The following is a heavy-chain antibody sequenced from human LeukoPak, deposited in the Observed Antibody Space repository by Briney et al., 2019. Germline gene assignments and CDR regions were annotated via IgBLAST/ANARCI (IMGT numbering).Heavy chain of an antibody. J-gene: IGHJ3*01. CDR1: GFTFSSYG. D-gene: IGHD3-22*01. CDR3: AKAYYYDTPGAFDV. CDR2: IRYDGSNK. Sequence: PGGSLRLSRAASGFTFSSYGMHWVRQAPGKGLEWVAFIRYDGSNKYYADSVKGRFTISRDNSKNTLYLQMNSLRAEDTAVYYCAKAYYYDTPGAFDVWGQGTMVTVSS. V-gene: IGHV3-30*02.